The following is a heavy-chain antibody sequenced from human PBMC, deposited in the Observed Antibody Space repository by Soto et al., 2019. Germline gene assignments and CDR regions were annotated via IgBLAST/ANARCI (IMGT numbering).Heavy chain of an antibody. J-gene: IGHJ4*02. D-gene: IGHD6-6*01. V-gene: IGHV3-23*01. Sequence: PGGSLRLSCAASGFTFSSSGMSWVRQAPGKGLEWVSVISGSGGSTYYADSVKGRFTISRDNSKNTLYLQMNSLRAEDTAVYYCAKDRRGSSSPKYYFDYWGQGTLVTVSS. CDR1: GFTFSSSG. CDR2: ISGSGGST. CDR3: AKDRRGSSSPKYYFDY.